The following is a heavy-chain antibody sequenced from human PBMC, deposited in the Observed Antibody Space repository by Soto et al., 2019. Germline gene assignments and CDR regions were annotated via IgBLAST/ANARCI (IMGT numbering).Heavy chain of an antibody. D-gene: IGHD3-22*01. J-gene: IGHJ6*02. CDR3: ARDGGIVVVSHYYYGMDV. Sequence: GASVKVSCKASGGTFSSYAISWVRQAPGQGLEWMGGIIPIFGTANYAQKFQGRVTITADKSTSTAYMELSSLRSEDTAVYYCARDGGIVVVSHYYYGMDVWGQGTTVTVSS. V-gene: IGHV1-69*06. CDR2: IIPIFGTA. CDR1: GGTFSSYA.